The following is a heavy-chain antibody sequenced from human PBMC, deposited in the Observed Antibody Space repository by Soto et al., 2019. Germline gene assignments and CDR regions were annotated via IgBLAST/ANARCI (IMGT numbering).Heavy chain of an antibody. V-gene: IGHV3-30*18. J-gene: IGHJ4*02. CDR1: GFTFSSYG. CDR2: ISYDGSNK. D-gene: IGHD1-26*01. Sequence: LRLSFAASGFTFSSYGMHWVRQAPGKGLEWVAVISYDGSNKYYADSVKGRFTISRDNSKNTLYLQMNSLRAEDAAVYYCAKETSGSRKSEYYFDYWGQGTLVTVSS. CDR3: AKETSGSRKSEYYFDY.